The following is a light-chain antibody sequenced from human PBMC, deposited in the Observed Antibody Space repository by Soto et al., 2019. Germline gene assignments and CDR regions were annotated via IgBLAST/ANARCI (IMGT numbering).Light chain of an antibody. CDR1: QSISSW. Sequence: DIQMTQSPSTLSASVGDRVAITCRASQSISSWLAWYQQKPGKAPKLLIYDASSLESGVPSRFSGSGSGTEFTLTISSLQPDDFATYYCQQYNSYSPTFGGGTKADIK. J-gene: IGKJ4*01. CDR2: DAS. V-gene: IGKV1-5*01. CDR3: QQYNSYSPT.